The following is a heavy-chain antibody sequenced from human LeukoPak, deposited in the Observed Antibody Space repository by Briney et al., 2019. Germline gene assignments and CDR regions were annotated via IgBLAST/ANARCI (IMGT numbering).Heavy chain of an antibody. CDR3: ARGITHKRRGHDY. D-gene: IGHD3-10*01. CDR2: MNPKSGNT. V-gene: IGHV1-8*01. J-gene: IGHJ4*02. CDR1: GCTLTRYD. Sequence: ASVNVSCKDSGCTLTRYDINWVRQATGQPREWIGLMNPKSGNTGYAQKFQGRVTMTRNTSISTAYMELSSLRSEDTAVYYCARGITHKRRGHDYWGQGTLVTVSS.